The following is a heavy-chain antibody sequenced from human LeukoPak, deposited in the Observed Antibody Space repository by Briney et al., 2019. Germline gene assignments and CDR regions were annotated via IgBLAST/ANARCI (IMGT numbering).Heavy chain of an antibody. J-gene: IGHJ6*04. CDR3: ARVLSPGYCSSTSCYNSYYYGMDV. D-gene: IGHD2-2*02. Sequence: GGSLRLSCAASGFTVSSNYMSWVREAPGKGLEWVSVIYSGGSTYYADSVKGQFTISRDNSKNTLYLQMNSLRAEDTAVYYCARVLSPGYCSSTSCYNSYYYGMDVWGKGTTVTVSS. V-gene: IGHV3-53*01. CDR2: IYSGGST. CDR1: GFTVSSNY.